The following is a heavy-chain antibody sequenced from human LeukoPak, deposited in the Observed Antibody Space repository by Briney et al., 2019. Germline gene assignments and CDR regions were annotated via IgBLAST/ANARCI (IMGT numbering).Heavy chain of an antibody. CDR2: ISSSSSYI. J-gene: IGHJ5*02. Sequence: PGGSLRLSCAASGFTFSSYSMNWVRQAPGKGLEWVSSISSSSSYIYYADSVKGRFTISRDNAKNSLYLQMNSLRAEDTAVYYCARDHRYYYDSSGYYGNWFDPWGQGTLVTVSS. V-gene: IGHV3-21*01. D-gene: IGHD3-22*01. CDR1: GFTFSSYS. CDR3: ARDHRYYYDSSGYYGNWFDP.